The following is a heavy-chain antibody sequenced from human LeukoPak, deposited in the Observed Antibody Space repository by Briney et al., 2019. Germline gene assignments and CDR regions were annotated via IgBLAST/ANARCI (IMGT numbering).Heavy chain of an antibody. CDR2: ISGSGGST. CDR3: AKDSSSSLYYFDY. CDR1: GVTFSSYA. V-gene: IGHV3-23*01. D-gene: IGHD2-2*01. J-gene: IGHJ4*02. Sequence: PGGSLRLSCAASGVTFSSYAMSWVRQAPGKGLEWVSGISGSGGSTYYADSVKGRFTISRDNSKNTLYLQVNSLRAEDTAVYYCAKDSSSSLYYFDYWGQGTLVTVSS.